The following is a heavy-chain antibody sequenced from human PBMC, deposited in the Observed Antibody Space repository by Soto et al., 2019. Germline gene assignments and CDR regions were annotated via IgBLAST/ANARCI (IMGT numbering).Heavy chain of an antibody. Sequence: ASVKVSCKASGXTFTSYGISWVRQAXXXGLXXMGWISTYNGNTNYAQKLQGRVTMTTDTSTSTAYMELRSLRSDDTAVYYCARDHDYDILTGYSLVDWFDPWGQGTLVTVSS. J-gene: IGHJ5*02. D-gene: IGHD3-9*01. CDR2: ISTYNGNT. V-gene: IGHV1-18*01. CDR3: ARDHDYDILTGYSLVDWFDP. CDR1: GXTFTSYG.